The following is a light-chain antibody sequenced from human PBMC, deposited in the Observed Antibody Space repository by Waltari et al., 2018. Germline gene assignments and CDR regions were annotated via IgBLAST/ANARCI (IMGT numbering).Light chain of an antibody. CDR1: SSDVGGYNL. CDR3: CSFAGSTTWV. CDR2: EGN. Sequence: QSALTQPASVSGSPGQSITISCTGTSSDVGGYNLVSWYQQHPGKAPKLIIYEGNKWPSGVSHRFSGSKSGNTASLTISGLQAEDEAGYYCCSFAGSTTWVFGGGTTLTVL. J-gene: IGLJ3*02. V-gene: IGLV2-23*01.